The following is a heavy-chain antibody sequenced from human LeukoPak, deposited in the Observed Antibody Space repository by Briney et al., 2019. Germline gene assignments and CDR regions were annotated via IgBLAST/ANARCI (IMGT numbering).Heavy chain of an antibody. V-gene: IGHV4-30-4*08. J-gene: IGHJ4*02. CDR2: IYYSGST. CDR3: ARGYYDSSGYSPSFDY. CDR1: GGSISSGDYY. D-gene: IGHD3-22*01. Sequence: PSQTLSLTCTVSGGSISSGDYYWSWIRQPPGKGLEWIGYIYYSGSTYYNPSLKSRVTISVDTSKNQFSLKLSSVTAADTAVYYCARGYYDSSGYSPSFDYWGQGTLVTVSS.